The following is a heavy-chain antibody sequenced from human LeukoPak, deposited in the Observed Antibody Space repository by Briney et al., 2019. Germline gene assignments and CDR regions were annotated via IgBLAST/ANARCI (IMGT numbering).Heavy chain of an antibody. D-gene: IGHD3-22*01. V-gene: IGHV1-8*01. J-gene: IGHJ6*02. CDR3: ARLGDSSGYYGMDV. Sequence: ASVKVSCKASGYTFTSYDINWVRQATGQGLEWMGWMNPNSGNTGYAQKFQGKVTMTRNTSISTAYMELSSLRSEDTAVYYCARLGDSSGYYGMDVWGQGTTVTVSS. CDR1: GYTFTSYD. CDR2: MNPNSGNT.